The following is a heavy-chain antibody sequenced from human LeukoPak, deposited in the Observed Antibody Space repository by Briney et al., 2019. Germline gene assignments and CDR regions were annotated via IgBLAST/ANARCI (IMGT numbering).Heavy chain of an antibody. CDR2: MNPNSGNT. J-gene: IGHJ6*03. Sequence: GSVKVSCKASGYTFTSYDIDWVRQATGQGLEWMGWMNPNSGNTGYAQKFQGRVTTTRNTSISTAYMELSSLRSEDTAVYYCARGTKGGSSWYDYYYYYYMDVWGKGTTVTVSS. V-gene: IGHV1-8*03. CDR1: GYTFTSYD. D-gene: IGHD6-13*01. CDR3: ARGTKGGSSWYDYYYYYYMDV.